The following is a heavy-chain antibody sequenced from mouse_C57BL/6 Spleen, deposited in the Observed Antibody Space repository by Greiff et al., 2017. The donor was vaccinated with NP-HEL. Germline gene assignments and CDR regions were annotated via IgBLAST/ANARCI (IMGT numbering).Heavy chain of an antibody. J-gene: IGHJ2*01. CDR1: GYTFTDYY. CDR3: AREAGGYEDFDY. CDR2: INPYNGGT. V-gene: IGHV1-19*01. D-gene: IGHD2-3*01. Sequence: EVQLQQSGPVLVKPGASVKMSCKASGYTFTDYYMNWVKQSHGKSLEWIGVINPYNGGTSYNQKFKGKATLTVDKSSSTAYMELNSLTSEDSAVYYCAREAGGYEDFDYWGQGTTLTVSS.